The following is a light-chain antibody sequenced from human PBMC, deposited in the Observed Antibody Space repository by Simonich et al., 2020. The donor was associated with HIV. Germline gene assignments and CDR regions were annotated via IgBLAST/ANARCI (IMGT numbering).Light chain of an antibody. CDR1: QSVLYSSNNKKY. V-gene: IGKV4-1*01. CDR3: QQYYDTPIT. Sequence: DIVMTQSPDSLGVSLGERATINCKSSQSVLYSSNNKKYLAWYQQKPGQPPKLLIYWASTRESGVPDRFSGSGSGKDFTLTISSLQAEDVAVYYCQQYYDTPITFGQGTRLEIK. CDR2: WAS. J-gene: IGKJ5*01.